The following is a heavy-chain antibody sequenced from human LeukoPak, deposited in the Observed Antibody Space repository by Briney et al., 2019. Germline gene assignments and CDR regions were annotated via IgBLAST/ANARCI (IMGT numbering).Heavy chain of an antibody. CDR1: GFTFSSYE. Sequence: PGGSLRLSCAASGFTFSSYEMIGVRQAPGKGLEWLSYINHSGITIYYADSVKGRFTVSRDNAKNSLYLQMDSLRAEDTAVYYCARVSYTSRTSIPLFEDWGQGTLVTVSS. D-gene: IGHD1-1*01. CDR3: ARVSYTSRTSIPLFED. J-gene: IGHJ4*02. V-gene: IGHV3-48*03. CDR2: INHSGITI.